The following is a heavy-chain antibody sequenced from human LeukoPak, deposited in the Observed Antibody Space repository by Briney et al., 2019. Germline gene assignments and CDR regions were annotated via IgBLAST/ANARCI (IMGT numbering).Heavy chain of an antibody. D-gene: IGHD6-19*01. CDR2: ISWNSGSI. CDR3: AKDSSRGMHSSGWFEDGAFDI. Sequence: PGRSLRLSCAASGFTFDDYAMHWVRQAPGKGLEWVSGISWNSGSIGYADSVKGRFTISRDNAKNSLYLQMNSLRAEDTALYYCAKDSSRGMHSSGWFEDGAFDIWGQGTMVTVSS. J-gene: IGHJ3*02. CDR1: GFTFDDYA. V-gene: IGHV3-9*01.